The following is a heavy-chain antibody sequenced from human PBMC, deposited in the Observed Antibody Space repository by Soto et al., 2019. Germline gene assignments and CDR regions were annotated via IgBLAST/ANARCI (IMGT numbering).Heavy chain of an antibody. CDR3: ARDKPDYYDSSGYSYFDY. CDR1: GYTFTSYY. J-gene: IGHJ4*02. CDR2: INPSGGST. V-gene: IGHV1-46*01. Sequence: GASVKVSCKASGYTFTSYYMHWVRQAPGQGLEWMGIINPSGGSTSYAQKFQGRVTMTRDTSTSTVYMELSSLRSEDTAVYYCARDKPDYYDSSGYSYFDYWGQGTLVTVSS. D-gene: IGHD3-22*01.